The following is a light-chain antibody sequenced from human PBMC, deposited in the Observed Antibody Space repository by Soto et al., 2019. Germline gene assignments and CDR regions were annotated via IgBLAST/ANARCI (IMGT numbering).Light chain of an antibody. CDR3: QQYITYSPVT. CDR2: DAS. J-gene: IGKJ4*01. CDR1: QTISSW. V-gene: IGKV1-5*01. Sequence: DIQMTQSPSTLSGSVGDRVTISCRASQTISSWLAWYQQKPGKAPKLLIYDASSLESGVPSRFSGSGSGTEFTLTISSLQPDDFATYYCQQYITYSPVTFGGGTKVDIK.